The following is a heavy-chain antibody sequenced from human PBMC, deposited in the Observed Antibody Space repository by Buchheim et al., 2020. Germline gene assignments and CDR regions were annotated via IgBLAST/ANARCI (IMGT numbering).Heavy chain of an antibody. CDR2: ICSTGTT. Sequence: QLQLQESGPGLVKPSETLSLTSTVSGGSIDSRNYYWGWIRQPPGEGLEWIGTICSTGTTYYNPSLKSRVTISVDTSKNQFSLKLSSVTAADTAVYYCARDPYYYDNSGYKYFFDYWGQGIL. CDR3: ARDPYYYDNSGYKYFFDY. V-gene: IGHV4-39*07. J-gene: IGHJ4*02. CDR1: GGSIDSRNYY. D-gene: IGHD3-22*01.